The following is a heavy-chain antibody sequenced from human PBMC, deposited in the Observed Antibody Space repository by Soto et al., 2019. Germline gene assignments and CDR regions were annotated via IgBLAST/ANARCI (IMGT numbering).Heavy chain of an antibody. V-gene: IGHV1-69*01. Sequence: QVQLVQSGAEVKRPGSSVKVSCKASGGTFSSYGINWVRQAPGQGVEWLGGIIPIFGTPNYAQKFQARLTITADEPTSTAYMELTSLRSDDTAVYYCASDPPSFGYGSLDYWGQGTLVTVSS. CDR2: IIPIFGTP. CDR3: ASDPPSFGYGSLDY. J-gene: IGHJ4*02. D-gene: IGHD3-10*01. CDR1: GGTFSSYG.